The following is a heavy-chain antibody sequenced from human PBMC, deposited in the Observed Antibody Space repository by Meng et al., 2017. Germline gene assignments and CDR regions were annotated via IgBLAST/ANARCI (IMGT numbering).Heavy chain of an antibody. Sequence: VQLVPAGAEGKKPGASVKVSCKASGYTFPDYWLHWVRRAPGQGLEWMGRINPKSGDTHYAQRFQGRVTMTGDTSISTAYMELSGLRSDDTAMYYCARDEDISAAGKLFGDYWGQGTLVTVSS. V-gene: IGHV1-2*06. CDR1: GYTFPDYW. CDR3: ARDEDISAAGKLFGDY. J-gene: IGHJ4*02. D-gene: IGHD6-13*01. CDR2: INPKSGDT.